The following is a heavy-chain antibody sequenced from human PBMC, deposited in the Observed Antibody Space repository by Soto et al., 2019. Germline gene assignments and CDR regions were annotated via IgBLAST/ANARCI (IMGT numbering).Heavy chain of an antibody. CDR1: GGSFSGYY. D-gene: IGHD4-17*01. J-gene: IGHJ6*03. V-gene: IGHV4-34*01. Sequence: SETLSLTCAVYGGSFSGYYWSWIRQPPGKGLEWIGEINHSGSTNYSPSLKSRATISVDTSKNQFSLKLSSATAADTAVYYCAREKSPYGRYYYYYMDVWGKGTTVTVSS. CDR3: AREKSPYGRYYYYYMDV. CDR2: INHSGST.